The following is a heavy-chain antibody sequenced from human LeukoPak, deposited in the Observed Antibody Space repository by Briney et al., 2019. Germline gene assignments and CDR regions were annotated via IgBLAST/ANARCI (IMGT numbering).Heavy chain of an antibody. Sequence: GGSLRLSCAASGFTFSSYEMNWVRQAPGKGLEWVSYISSSGSTIYYADSVKGRFTTSRDNAKNSLYLQMNSLRAEDTAVYYCARPEGRIVGAAYDAFDIWGQGTMVTVSS. CDR2: ISSSGSTI. J-gene: IGHJ3*02. CDR3: ARPEGRIVGAAYDAFDI. CDR1: GFTFSSYE. D-gene: IGHD1-26*01. V-gene: IGHV3-48*03.